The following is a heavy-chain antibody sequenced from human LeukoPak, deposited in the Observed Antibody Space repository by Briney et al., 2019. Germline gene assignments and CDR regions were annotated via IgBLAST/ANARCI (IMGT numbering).Heavy chain of an antibody. D-gene: IGHD3-22*01. Sequence: PSETLSLTCTVSGGSISSYYWSWIRQPAGKGLEWIGRIYTSGSTNYNPSLKSRVTMSVDTSKNQFSLKLSSVTAADTAVYYCARGRKRITMIVVAKYFDYWGQGTLVTVSS. V-gene: IGHV4-4*07. CDR2: IYTSGST. J-gene: IGHJ4*02. CDR1: GGSISSYY. CDR3: ARGRKRITMIVVAKYFDY.